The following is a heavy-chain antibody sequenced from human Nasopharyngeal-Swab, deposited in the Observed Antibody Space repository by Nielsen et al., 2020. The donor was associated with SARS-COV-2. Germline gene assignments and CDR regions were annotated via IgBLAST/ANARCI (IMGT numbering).Heavy chain of an antibody. Sequence: SETLSLTCTVSGGSISSSSYYWGWIRQPPGKGLEWIGSIYHSGSTYYNPSLKSRVTISVDTSKNQFSLKLSSVTAADTAVYYCARERGRGGIWNYYYYYMDVWGKGTTVTVSS. CDR1: GGSISSSSYY. D-gene: IGHD3-10*01. V-gene: IGHV4-39*07. J-gene: IGHJ6*03. CDR2: IYHSGST. CDR3: ARERGRGGIWNYYYYYMDV.